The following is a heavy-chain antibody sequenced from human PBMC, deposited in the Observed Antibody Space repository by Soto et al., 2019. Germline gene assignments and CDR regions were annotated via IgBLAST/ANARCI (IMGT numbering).Heavy chain of an antibody. J-gene: IGHJ5*02. CDR1: GFTLSNNG. Sequence: GGSLRLSCAASGFTLSNNGMTWARQAPGKGLEWVSDITGSGRTYYADSVKGRFTISRDISKNTLYLQMNSLRAEDTAVYYCSGHGSGSAWGQGTLVTVSS. CDR3: SGHGSGSA. CDR2: ITGSGRT. V-gene: IGHV3-23*01. D-gene: IGHD6-19*01.